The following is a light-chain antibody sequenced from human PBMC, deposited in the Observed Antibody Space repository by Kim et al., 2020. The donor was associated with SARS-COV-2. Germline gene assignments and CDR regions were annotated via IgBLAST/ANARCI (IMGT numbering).Light chain of an antibody. Sequence: SYELTQPPSVSVSPGQTASITCSGYKLGDKYVSWYQQKPGQSPVVVIYQDNQRPSGIFERFSGSNSGNTATLTISGTQATDEADYYCQAWDSSTPNYVFGGGTKVTVL. V-gene: IGLV3-1*01. J-gene: IGLJ1*01. CDR1: KLGDKY. CDR2: QDN. CDR3: QAWDSSTPNYV.